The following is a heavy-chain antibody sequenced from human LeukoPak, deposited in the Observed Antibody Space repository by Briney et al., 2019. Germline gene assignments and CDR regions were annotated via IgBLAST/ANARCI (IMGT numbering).Heavy chain of an antibody. CDR2: INADNGNT. V-gene: IGHV1-3*01. Sequence: ASVKVSCKASGYTFTSYAMHWVRQAPGQRLEWMGWINADNGNTKYSQKFQGRVTITRDTSASTAYMELSSLRSEDTAVYYCARVVDVNSYGLFDYWGQGTLVTVSS. D-gene: IGHD5-18*01. J-gene: IGHJ4*02. CDR3: ARVVDVNSYGLFDY. CDR1: GYTFTSYA.